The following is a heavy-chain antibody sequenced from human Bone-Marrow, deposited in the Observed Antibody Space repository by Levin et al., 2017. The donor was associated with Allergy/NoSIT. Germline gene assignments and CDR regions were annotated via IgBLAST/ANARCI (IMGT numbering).Heavy chain of an antibody. Sequence: ASVKVSCKASGYTFTSYYMHWVRQAPGQGLEWMGIINPSGGSTSYAQKFQGRVTMTRDTSTSTVYMELSSLRSEDTAVYYCARDKLVTTVPDIDDDGMDVWGQGTTVTVSS. J-gene: IGHJ6*02. D-gene: IGHD4-17*01. CDR2: INPSGGST. CDR3: ARDKLVTTVPDIDDDGMDV. V-gene: IGHV1-46*01. CDR1: GYTFTSYY.